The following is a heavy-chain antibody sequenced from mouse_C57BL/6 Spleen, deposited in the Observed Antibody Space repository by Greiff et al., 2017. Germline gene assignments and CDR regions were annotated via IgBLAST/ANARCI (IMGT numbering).Heavy chain of an antibody. CDR3: ARPITTVVADYAMDY. D-gene: IGHD1-1*01. CDR2: IHPNSGST. V-gene: IGHV1-64*01. Sequence: QVQLQQPGAELVKPGASVKLSCKASGYTFTSYWMHWVKQSPGQGLEWIGMIHPNSGSTSYNEKFKSKATLTVDKSSSTAYMQLSSLTSEDSAVYYCARPITTVVADYAMDYWGQGTSVTVSS. J-gene: IGHJ4*01. CDR1: GYTFTSYW.